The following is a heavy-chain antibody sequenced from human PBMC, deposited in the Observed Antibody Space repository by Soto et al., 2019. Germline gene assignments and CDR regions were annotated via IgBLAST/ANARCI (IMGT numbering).Heavy chain of an antibody. CDR3: ARDRAPHVVVPAAISSNYYGMDV. D-gene: IGHD2-2*01. CDR1: GGTFSSYA. CDR2: IIPIFGTA. V-gene: IGHV1-69*01. J-gene: IGHJ6*02. Sequence: QVQLVQSGAEVKKPGSSVKVSCKASGGTFSSYAISWVRQAPGQGLEWMGGIIPIFGTANYEQKFQGRVTITADESTSTAYMELSSLRSEDTAVYYCARDRAPHVVVPAAISSNYYGMDVWGQGTTVTVSS.